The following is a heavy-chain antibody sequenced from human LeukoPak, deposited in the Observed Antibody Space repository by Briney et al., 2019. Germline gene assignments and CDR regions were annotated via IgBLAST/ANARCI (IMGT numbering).Heavy chain of an antibody. J-gene: IGHJ3*02. V-gene: IGHV4-34*01. D-gene: IGHD6-25*01. Sequence: SETLSLTCAVSGGSFSGYYWTWIRQPPGKGLEWIGEINHSGSINYNPSLKSRVTISVDTSKNQFSLKLSSVTAADTAVYYCATIQRDHAFDIWGQGTMVTVSS. CDR2: INHSGSI. CDR1: GGSFSGYY. CDR3: ATIQRDHAFDI.